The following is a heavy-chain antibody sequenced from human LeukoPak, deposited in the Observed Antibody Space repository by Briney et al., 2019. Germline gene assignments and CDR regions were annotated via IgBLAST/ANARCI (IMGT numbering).Heavy chain of an antibody. Sequence: GRSLRLSCAASGLTFDDYAMHWVRQAPGKGLEWVSGISWNSGSIGYADSVKGRFTISRDNAKNSLYLQMNSLRAEDMALYYCAKAVDSGSHQGEGYFDYWGQGTLVTVSS. CDR3: AKAVDSGSHQGEGYFDY. V-gene: IGHV3-9*03. CDR1: GLTFDDYA. D-gene: IGHD1-26*01. J-gene: IGHJ4*02. CDR2: ISWNSGSI.